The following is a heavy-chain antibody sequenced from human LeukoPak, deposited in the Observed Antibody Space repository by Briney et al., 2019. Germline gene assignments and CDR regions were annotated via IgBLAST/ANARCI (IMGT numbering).Heavy chain of an antibody. CDR3: ARDHGSSYSYFDY. CDR2: IIPIFGTA. V-gene: IGHV1-69*05. D-gene: IGHD6-6*01. J-gene: IGHJ4*02. CDR1: GGTFSSYA. Sequence: ASVKVSCKASGGTFSSYAISWVRQAPGQGLEWMGGIIPIFGTANYAQKFQGRVTITTDESTSAAYMELSSLRSEDTAVYYCARDHGSSYSYFDYWGQGTLVTVSS.